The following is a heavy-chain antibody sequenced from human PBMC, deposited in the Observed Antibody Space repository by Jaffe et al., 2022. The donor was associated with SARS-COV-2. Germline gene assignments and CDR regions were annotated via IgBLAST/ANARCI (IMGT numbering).Heavy chain of an antibody. V-gene: IGHV1-69*01. CDR1: GGRLSSYA. CDR3: ARGPSQNYYYQYMDV. CDR2: IIPFFHTI. J-gene: IGHJ6*03. Sequence: QEQLVQSGTEVKEPGSSVKVSCRASGGRLSSYAITWVRQAPGQGLEWMGGIIPFFHTINYAQKFRGRVTITADDSRNTVYLELSSLRSEDTAVYFCARGPSQNYYYQYMDVWGEGTTVTVSS.